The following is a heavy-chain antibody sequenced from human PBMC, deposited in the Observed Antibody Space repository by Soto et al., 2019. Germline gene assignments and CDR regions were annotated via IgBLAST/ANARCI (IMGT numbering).Heavy chain of an antibody. CDR2: INPNSGGT. V-gene: IGHV1-2*04. J-gene: IGHJ6*02. Sequence: ASVKVSCKASGYTFTGYYMHWVRQAPGQGLEWMGWINPNSGGTNYAQKFQGWVTMTRDTSISTAYMELSRLRSDDTAVYYCARDCSPYYYGSGRYYNDTPYYYYGMDVWGQGTTVPVSS. D-gene: IGHD3-10*01. CDR3: ARDCSPYYYGSGRYYNDTPYYYYGMDV. CDR1: GYTFTGYY.